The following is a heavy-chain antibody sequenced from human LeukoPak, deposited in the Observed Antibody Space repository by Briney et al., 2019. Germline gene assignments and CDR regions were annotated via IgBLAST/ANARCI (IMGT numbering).Heavy chain of an antibody. Sequence: PSETLSLTCTVSGGSIRNYYWSWIRQPPGKGLEWSGYIYYRGSTHFNPSLRSRATISVDTSKNHFSLKMNSVTAADTAVYYCARGNGIVGATTLDYWGQGTLVTVSS. J-gene: IGHJ4*02. CDR1: GGSIRNYY. V-gene: IGHV4-59*01. D-gene: IGHD1-26*01. CDR2: IYYRGST. CDR3: ARGNGIVGATTLDY.